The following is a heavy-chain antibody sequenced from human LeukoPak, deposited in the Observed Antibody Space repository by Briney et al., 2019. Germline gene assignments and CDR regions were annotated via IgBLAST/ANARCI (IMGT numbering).Heavy chain of an antibody. CDR3: AKGGKWDVTPFDY. CDR2: ISGGGGST. Sequence: GGSLRLSCAASGFTFTSYSMNWVRQAPGKGLGWVSTISGGGGSTYYADSVKGRFTISRDNSKNTLYLQVNSLRAEDTAVYYCAKGGKWDVTPFDYWGQGTLVTVSS. V-gene: IGHV3-23*01. CDR1: GFTFTSYS. D-gene: IGHD1-26*01. J-gene: IGHJ4*02.